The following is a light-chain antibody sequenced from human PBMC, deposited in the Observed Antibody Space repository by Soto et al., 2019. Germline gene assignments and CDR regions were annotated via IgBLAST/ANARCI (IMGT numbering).Light chain of an antibody. Sequence: EIVLTQSPATLSLSPGERATLSCRASQRVSSYLAWYQQRPGQAPRLLIYGTSSRATGIPDRFSGSGSGTDFTLTISRLEPEDFAVYYCQQYRTSTQTFGQGTKVEIK. J-gene: IGKJ1*01. CDR1: QRVSSY. CDR3: QQYRTSTQT. V-gene: IGKV3-20*01. CDR2: GTS.